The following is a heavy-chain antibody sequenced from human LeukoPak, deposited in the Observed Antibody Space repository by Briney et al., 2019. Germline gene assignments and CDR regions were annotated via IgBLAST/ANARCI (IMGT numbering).Heavy chain of an antibody. Sequence: GGSLRLSCAASGFPFSTYAMHWVRQAPGKGLEWVAVISYDGNNKYYADFLKGRFTISRDNSKNTLYLQMNSLRAEDTAVYYWGRDFRGARGNFRGGFDPWGQGTLVTVS. CDR3: GRDFRGARGNFRGGFDP. CDR2: ISYDGNNK. CDR1: GFPFSTYA. V-gene: IGHV3-30-3*01. D-gene: IGHD1-7*01. J-gene: IGHJ5*02.